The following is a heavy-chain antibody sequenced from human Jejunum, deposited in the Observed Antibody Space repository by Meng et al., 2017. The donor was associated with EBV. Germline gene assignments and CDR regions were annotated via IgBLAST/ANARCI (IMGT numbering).Heavy chain of an antibody. V-gene: IGHV3-21*01. J-gene: IGHJ4*02. Sequence: EVQLVXSXXXXXKLXGXLRLSWAASGFTFSDYTMNWVREAPGKGLEWVSSISSRSSYIYYADSVKGRFTISRDNGENALYLQMNSLRDEDTAVYYCAKDEAVGFWGQGTLVTVSS. CDR2: ISSRSSYI. CDR3: AKDEAVGF. CDR1: GFTFSDYT.